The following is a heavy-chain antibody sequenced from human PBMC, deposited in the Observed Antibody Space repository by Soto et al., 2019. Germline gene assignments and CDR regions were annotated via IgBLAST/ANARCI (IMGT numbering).Heavy chain of an antibody. Sequence: GGSLRLSCAASGFTFSSYCMHWVRQAPCKGLEWVAVISYDGSNKYYADSVKGRFTISRDNSKNTLYLQMNSLRAEDTDVYYCAKEGITMMENYAFDIWGQGTMVTVSS. J-gene: IGHJ3*02. V-gene: IGHV3-30*18. CDR1: GFTFSSYC. D-gene: IGHD3-22*01. CDR3: AKEGITMMENYAFDI. CDR2: ISYDGSNK.